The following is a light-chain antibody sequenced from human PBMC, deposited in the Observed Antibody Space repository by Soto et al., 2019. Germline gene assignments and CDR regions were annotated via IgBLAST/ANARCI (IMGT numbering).Light chain of an antibody. CDR3: GTWDSSLTTWV. Sequence: SVLTQPPSVSAAPGQKVTISCSGSTSNIGNNFVSWYQQFPGTAPKLLMSENNKRPSGIPDRFSGSKSGSSATLGITGLQTGDEADYYCGTWDSSLTTWVFGGGT. CDR2: ENN. CDR1: TSNIGNNF. J-gene: IGLJ3*02. V-gene: IGLV1-51*02.